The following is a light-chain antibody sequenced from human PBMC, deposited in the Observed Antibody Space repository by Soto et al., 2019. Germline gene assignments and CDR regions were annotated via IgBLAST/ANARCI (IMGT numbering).Light chain of an antibody. CDR3: QQSFSTPT. Sequence: DIQMTQSPSSLSTSIGDRGTITCRASQRINIYLNLYRQKPGKSPELLIYSASNLQSGVPSRFSGSGSGTDFTLTISGLQSEDFATYYCQQSFSTPTVGQGTRLEIK. CDR2: SAS. V-gene: IGKV1-39*01. J-gene: IGKJ5*01. CDR1: QRINIY.